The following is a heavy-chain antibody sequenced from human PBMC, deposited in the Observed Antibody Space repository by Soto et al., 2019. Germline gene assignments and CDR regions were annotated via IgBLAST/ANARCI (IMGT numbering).Heavy chain of an antibody. CDR3: ATLPSSGYYGDFDY. CDR1: GYTFTSYG. V-gene: IGHV1-18*01. Sequence: GASVKGSCKASGYTFTSYGISWVRQAPGQGLEWMGWISAYNGNTNYAQKLQGRVTMTTDTSTSTAYMELRSLRSDDTAVYYCATLPSSGYYGDFDYWGQGTLVTVSS. J-gene: IGHJ4*02. CDR2: ISAYNGNT. D-gene: IGHD3-22*01.